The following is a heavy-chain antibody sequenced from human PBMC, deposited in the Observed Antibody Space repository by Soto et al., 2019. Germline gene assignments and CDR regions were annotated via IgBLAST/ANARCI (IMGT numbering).Heavy chain of an antibody. V-gene: IGHV1-69*13. CDR1: GGTFSSYA. Sequence: SVKVSCKASGGTFSSYAISWVRQAPGQGLEWMGGIIPIFGTANYAQKFQGRVTITADESTSTAYMELSSLRSEDTAVYYCARVSLTVDTAMVTDYYYYGMDVWGQGTTVTVSS. J-gene: IGHJ6*02. CDR3: ARVSLTVDTAMVTDYYYYGMDV. D-gene: IGHD5-18*01. CDR2: IIPIFGTA.